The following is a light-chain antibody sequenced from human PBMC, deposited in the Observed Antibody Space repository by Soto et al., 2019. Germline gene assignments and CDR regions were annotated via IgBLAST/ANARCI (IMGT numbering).Light chain of an antibody. CDR3: QQYVHWRPWT. CDR1: QSVSSS. J-gene: IGKJ1*01. V-gene: IGKV3-15*01. Sequence: EIVVTQSPATLSVSPGERVTLSCRASQSVSSSLAWYQQRPGQAPRLLIYDTSTRAAGIAARFSGSGSGTECTLTSSSLRSEDCAVYYCQQYVHWRPWTFGQGTTVDIK. CDR2: DTS.